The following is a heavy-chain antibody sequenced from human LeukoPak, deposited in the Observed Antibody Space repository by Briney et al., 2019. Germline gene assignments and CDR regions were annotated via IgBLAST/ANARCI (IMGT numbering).Heavy chain of an antibody. CDR3: ARDSAGYESFDY. Sequence: GGSLRLSCAASGFTFSSYSMNCVRQAPGKGLEWVSSISSSSSYIYYADSVKGRFTISRDNAKNSLYLQMNSLRAEDTAVYYCARDSAGYESFDYWGQGTLVTVSS. D-gene: IGHD3-9*01. V-gene: IGHV3-21*01. CDR2: ISSSSSYI. CDR1: GFTFSSYS. J-gene: IGHJ4*02.